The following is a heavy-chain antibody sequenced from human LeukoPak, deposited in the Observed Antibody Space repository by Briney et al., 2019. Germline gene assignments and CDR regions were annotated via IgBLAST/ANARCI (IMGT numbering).Heavy chain of an antibody. J-gene: IGHJ6*02. Sequence: SQTLSLTCAISGGSFSSISVAWNWLRQSPSRGLEWLGRTYYRSKLYYEYAVSVKGLININPDTSKNKFSLQLNSVTPEDTAVYYCALARSEYHYGMDVWGQGTTVTVSS. CDR3: ALARSEYHYGMDV. V-gene: IGHV6-1*01. CDR2: TYYRSKLYY. CDR1: GGSFSSISVA.